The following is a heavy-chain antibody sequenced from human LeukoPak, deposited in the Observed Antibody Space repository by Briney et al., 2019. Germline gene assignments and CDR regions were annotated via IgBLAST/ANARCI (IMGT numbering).Heavy chain of an antibody. D-gene: IGHD5-12*01. V-gene: IGHV1-8*02. CDR2: MNPNSGNT. J-gene: IGHJ6*03. Sequence: ASVKVSCKASGGTFSSYAISWVRQAPGQGLEWMGWMNPNSGNTGYAQKFQGRVTMTRNTSISTAYMELSSLRSEDTAVYYCARHFGSGYGDYYMDVWGKGTTVTISS. CDR3: ARHFGSGYGDYYMDV. CDR1: GGTFSSYA.